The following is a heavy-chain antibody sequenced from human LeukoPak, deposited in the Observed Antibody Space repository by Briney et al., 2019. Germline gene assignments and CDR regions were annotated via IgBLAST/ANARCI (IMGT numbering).Heavy chain of an antibody. V-gene: IGHV3-9*01. J-gene: IGHJ3*02. CDR3: AIEGVAVTAGNAFDI. D-gene: IGHD2-21*02. CDR1: VFTFDDYA. CDR2: ISWNSGSI. Sequence: PGGSLRLSCAASVFTFDDYAMHWVRQAPGKGLEWVSGISWNSGSIGYADSVKGRFTISRDNAKNSLYRQMNSLRAEDTALYYCAIEGVAVTAGNAFDIWGQGTMVTVSS.